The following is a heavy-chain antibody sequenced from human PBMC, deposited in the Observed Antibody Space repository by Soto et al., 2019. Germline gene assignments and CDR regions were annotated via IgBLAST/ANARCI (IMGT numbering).Heavy chain of an antibody. D-gene: IGHD5-18*01. V-gene: IGHV2-26*01. CDR1: GFSLSNARMG. Sequence: SGPTLVNPTETLTLTCTVSGFSLSNARMGVSWIRQPPGKALEWLAHIFSNDEKAYSTSLKSRLTISKDTSKSQVVLSMTNMEPVDSATYYCARIGQLLVVPYMDVWGKGTTVTVSS. CDR2: IFSNDEK. CDR3: ARIGQLLVVPYMDV. J-gene: IGHJ6*03.